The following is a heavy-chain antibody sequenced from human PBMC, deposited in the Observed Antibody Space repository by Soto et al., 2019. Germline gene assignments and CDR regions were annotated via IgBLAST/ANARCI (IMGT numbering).Heavy chain of an antibody. V-gene: IGHV3-30-3*01. CDR3: ARDRYALAGPQYVNGLDV. Sequence: QVQLVESGGGVVQPGRSLRLSCAASGFSFTSYAMHWLRQAPGKGLEWVAVISYDGDSKHYADSVKGRFTISRDNSKDTVYLQMNNLRSEDTALYYCARDRYALAGPQYVNGLDVWGQGTTVTVS. CDR1: GFSFTSYA. CDR2: ISYDGDSK. D-gene: IGHD3-16*01. J-gene: IGHJ6*02.